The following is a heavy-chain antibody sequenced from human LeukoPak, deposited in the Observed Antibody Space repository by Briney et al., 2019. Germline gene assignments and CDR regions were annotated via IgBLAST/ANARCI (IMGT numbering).Heavy chain of an antibody. J-gene: IGHJ4*02. CDR2: ISSSSSYI. CDR1: GYTFSSYS. V-gene: IGHV3-21*01. Sequence: GGSLRLSCAASGYTFSSYSMNWVRQAPGKGLEWVSSISSSSSYIYYADSVKGRFTISRDNAKNSLYLQMNSLRAEDTAVYYCARGPGIAAYYFDYWGQGTLVTVSS. D-gene: IGHD6-25*01. CDR3: ARGPGIAAYYFDY.